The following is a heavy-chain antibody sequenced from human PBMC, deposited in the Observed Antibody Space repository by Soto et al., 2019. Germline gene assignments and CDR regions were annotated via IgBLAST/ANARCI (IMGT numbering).Heavy chain of an antibody. J-gene: IGHJ6*03. Sequence: PSETLSLTWTVSGGSISSYYWIWIRQPPGKGLEWIGYIYYSGSTNYNPSLKSRVTISVDTSKNQFSLKLSSVTAADTAVYYCARLGSYYYYMDVWGKGTTVTVSS. D-gene: IGHD3-10*01. CDR1: GGSISSYY. CDR3: ARLGSYYYYMDV. V-gene: IGHV4-59*08. CDR2: IYYSGST.